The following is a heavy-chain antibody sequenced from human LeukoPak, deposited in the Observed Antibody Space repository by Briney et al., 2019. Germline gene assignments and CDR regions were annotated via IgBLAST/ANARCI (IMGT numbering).Heavy chain of an antibody. CDR2: IYSGGST. V-gene: IGHV3-53*01. Sequence: PGGSLRLSCAASGFTVSSNYMSWVRQAPGKGLEWVSVIYSGGSTYYADSVKGRFTISRDNARNSLYLQMGGLRVEDTAVYYCARMGASNWNRELNWFDPWGQGTLATVSS. CDR1: GFTVSSNY. CDR3: ARMGASNWNRELNWFDP. J-gene: IGHJ5*02. D-gene: IGHD1-1*01.